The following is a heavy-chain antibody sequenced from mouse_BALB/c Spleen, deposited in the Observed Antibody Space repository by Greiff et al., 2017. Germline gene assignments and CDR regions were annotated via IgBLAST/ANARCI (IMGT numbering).Heavy chain of an antibody. J-gene: IGHJ4*01. CDR3: ARDYDYDVCAMDY. D-gene: IGHD2-4*01. CDR2: INSNGGST. V-gene: IGHV5-6-3*01. Sequence: VQLKESGGGLVQPGGSLKLSCAASGFTFSSYGMSWVRQTPDKRLELVATINSNGGSTYYPDSVKGRFTISRDNAKNTLYLQMSSLKSEDTAMYYCARDYDYDVCAMDYWGQGTSVTVSS. CDR1: GFTFSSYG.